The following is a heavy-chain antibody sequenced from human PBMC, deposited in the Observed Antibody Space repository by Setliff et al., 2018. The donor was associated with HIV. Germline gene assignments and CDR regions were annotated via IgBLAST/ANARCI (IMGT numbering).Heavy chain of an antibody. J-gene: IGHJ4*02. CDR1: GGPFSGYY. CDR2: VHHSGRTT. Sequence: SETLSLTCAVYGGPFSGYYWGWIRQSPGKELEWIGEVHHSGRTTNYNPSLKSRVTMSVDTSKNQFSLKLTSVTAADTGTYYCARDSEPMSGTWYDYWGQGTLVTAPQ. V-gene: IGHV4-34*01. D-gene: IGHD1-1*01. CDR3: ARDSEPMSGTWYDY.